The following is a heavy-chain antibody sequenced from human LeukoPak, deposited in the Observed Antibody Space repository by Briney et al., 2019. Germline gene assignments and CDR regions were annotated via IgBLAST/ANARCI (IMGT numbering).Heavy chain of an antibody. J-gene: IGHJ4*02. CDR1: GFTVSADY. D-gene: IGHD3-3*01. CDR3: ARDRYSTIFGG. V-gene: IGHV3-66*02. CDR2: IYSGGDT. Sequence: GGSLRLSCAAFGFTVSADYMSWVRKAPGKGLEWVSIIYSGGDTYYADSVKGRFTISRDNSKNTLYLQMNSLRAEDTAVYYCARDRYSTIFGGWGQGTLVTVSS.